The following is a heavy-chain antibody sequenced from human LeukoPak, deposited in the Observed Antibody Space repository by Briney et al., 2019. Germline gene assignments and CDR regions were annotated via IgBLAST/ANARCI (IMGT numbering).Heavy chain of an antibody. CDR1: GGSLSTYY. V-gene: IGHV4-59*01. D-gene: IGHD2-2*01. J-gene: IGHJ4*02. CDR2: VYFTGSP. CDR3: ARYSTSWDY. Sequence: SETLSLTCTVSGGSLSTYYWSWLRRPPGKGLEWVGYVYFTGSPKYNPSLKTRVTISVDTSKNQFSLRLTSVTAADTAVYYCARYSTSWDYWGQGTLVTVSS.